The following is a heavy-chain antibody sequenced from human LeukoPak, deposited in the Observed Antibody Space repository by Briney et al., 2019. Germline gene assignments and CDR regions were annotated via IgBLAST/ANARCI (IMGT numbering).Heavy chain of an antibody. CDR2: ISHSGSTI. V-gene: IGHV3-48*03. J-gene: IGHJ4*02. D-gene: IGHD3-22*01. CDR1: GFSISSYE. Sequence: GRSLRLSCEASGFSISSYEMTWVRQAPGKGLEWASHISHSGSTISYADSVKGRFTISRDNVKNTLYLQMNSLRAEDTAVYYCAKGGDLYYYDSSGYLDYWGQGTLVTVSS. CDR3: AKGGDLYYYDSSGYLDY.